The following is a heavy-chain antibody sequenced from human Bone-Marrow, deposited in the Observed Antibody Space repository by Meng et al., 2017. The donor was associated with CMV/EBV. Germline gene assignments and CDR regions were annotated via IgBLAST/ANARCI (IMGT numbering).Heavy chain of an antibody. Sequence: SVKVSCKASGGTSNTYTINWVRQAPGRGLEWMGGIIPYLDEPNYAQTFQGRVTITSDRSTAAYMELSSLRSEDTAVYFCAGRGPYGRALEVWGQGTVVTVSS. D-gene: IGHD3-10*01. J-gene: IGHJ3*01. CDR1: GGTSNTYT. CDR3: AGRGPYGRALEV. CDR2: IIPYLDEP. V-gene: IGHV1-69*10.